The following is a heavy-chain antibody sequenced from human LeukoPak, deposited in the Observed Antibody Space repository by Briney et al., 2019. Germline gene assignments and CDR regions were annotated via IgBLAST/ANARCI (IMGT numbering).Heavy chain of an antibody. Sequence: GGSLRLSCAASGFTFDDYGMSWVRQAPGKGLEWVSGINWNGGSTGYADSVKGRFTISRDNAKNSLYLQMNSLRAEDTALYYCARVSGETYYYDSSGYYIPAYFDYWGQGTLVTVSS. CDR3: ARVSGETYYYDSSGYYIPAYFDY. V-gene: IGHV3-20*04. D-gene: IGHD3-22*01. J-gene: IGHJ4*02. CDR2: INWNGGST. CDR1: GFTFDDYG.